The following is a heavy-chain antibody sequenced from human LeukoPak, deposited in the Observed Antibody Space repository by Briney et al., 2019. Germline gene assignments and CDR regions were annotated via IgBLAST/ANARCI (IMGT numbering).Heavy chain of an antibody. CDR2: INPNSGGT. D-gene: IGHD6-19*01. V-gene: IGHV1-2*02. CDR1: GYTFTGYY. Sequence: ASVKVSCKASGYTFTGYYMHWVRQVPGQGLEWMGWINPNSGGTNYAQKFQGRVTMTRDTSISTAYMELSRLRSDDTAVYYCARGYSSGWYYLNYWGQGTLVTVSS. J-gene: IGHJ4*02. CDR3: ARGYSSGWYYLNY.